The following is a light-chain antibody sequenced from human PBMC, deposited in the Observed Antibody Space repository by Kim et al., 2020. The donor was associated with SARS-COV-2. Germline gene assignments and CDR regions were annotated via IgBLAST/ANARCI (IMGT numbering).Light chain of an antibody. V-gene: IGKV1-39*01. J-gene: IGKJ1*01. CDR1: QYISNY. Sequence: AAVGDRVTITCRARQYISNYLIWYQQKPGKAPKVLIFAASSLQSGVSSMFSGSGSGTDFPLTITSLQPEDFATYYWQQSYTTPWTFGQGTKVEIK. CDR3: QQSYTTPWT. CDR2: AAS.